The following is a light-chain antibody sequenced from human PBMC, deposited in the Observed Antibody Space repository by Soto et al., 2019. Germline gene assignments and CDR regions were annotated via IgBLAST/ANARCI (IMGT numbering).Light chain of an antibody. J-gene: IGKJ1*01. CDR1: QRVSSN. CDR2: GAS. V-gene: IGKV3-15*01. CDR3: QQYNNWPPEGT. Sequence: EIVMTQSPATLSVSPGERATLSCRASQRVSSNLAWYQQQPGQAPRLLIYGASTRTTGIPARFSGSGSGTEFTLTISSLQSEDFAVYYCQQYNNWPPEGTFGQGTKVEIK.